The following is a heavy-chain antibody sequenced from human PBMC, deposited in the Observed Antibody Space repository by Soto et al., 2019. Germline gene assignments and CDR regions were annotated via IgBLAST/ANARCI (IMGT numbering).Heavy chain of an antibody. D-gene: IGHD3-3*01. V-gene: IGHV1-3*01. J-gene: IGHJ4*02. Sequence: QVQLVQSGAEVKKPGASVKVSCKASGYTFTSYAMHWVCQAPGQRLEWMGWINAGNGNTKYSQKFQGRVTITRDTAASTDYMELSSLRSEDTAVYYCARDQAGITIFGVVSYYFDYWGQGTLVTVSS. CDR2: INAGNGNT. CDR1: GYTFTSYA. CDR3: ARDQAGITIFGVVSYYFDY.